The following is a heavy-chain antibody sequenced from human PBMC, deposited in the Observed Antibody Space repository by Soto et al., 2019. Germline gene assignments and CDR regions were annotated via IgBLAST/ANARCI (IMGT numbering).Heavy chain of an antibody. D-gene: IGHD4-17*01. CDR3: ALPGDYGDYADAFDI. J-gene: IGHJ3*02. CDR2: IYYSGST. CDR1: GGSISSGDYY. Sequence: QVQLQESGPGLVKPSQTLSLTCTVSGGSISSGDYYWSWIRQPPGKGREWIGYIYYSGSTYYNPSLKRRVTISVDTSKSQCSLKLSSVTAADTAVDYCALPGDYGDYADAFDIWGQGTMVTVSS. V-gene: IGHV4-30-4*01.